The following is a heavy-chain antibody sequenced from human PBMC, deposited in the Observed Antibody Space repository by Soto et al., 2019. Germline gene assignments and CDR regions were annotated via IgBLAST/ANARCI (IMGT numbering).Heavy chain of an antibody. J-gene: IGHJ6*02. V-gene: IGHV3-23*01. D-gene: IGHD2-15*01. CDR1: EFTFSSYA. Sequence: QHGGSQRNSCAESEFTFSSYAMSRDSTAPGKGLEWVSAISGSGGSTYYADSVKGRFTISRDNAKNSLYLQMNSLRDEDTAVYYCARDDCSGGSCYPGGMDVWGQGTTVTVSS. CDR2: ISGSGGST. CDR3: ARDDCSGGSCYPGGMDV.